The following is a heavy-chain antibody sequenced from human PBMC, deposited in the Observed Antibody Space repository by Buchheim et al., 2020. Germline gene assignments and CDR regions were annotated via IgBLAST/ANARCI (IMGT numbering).Heavy chain of an antibody. D-gene: IGHD1-26*01. J-gene: IGHJ5*02. CDR3: ARVPPWENWFDP. V-gene: IGHV3-48*03. CDR1: GFIFSTYA. Sequence: EVQLLESGGGLVQPGGSLRLSCAASGFIFSTYAMNWVRQAPGKGLEWVSYISSSGSTIYYEDSVKGRFTISSDNAKNSLYLQMNGLRAEDTAVYYCARVPPWENWFDPWGQGTL. CDR2: ISSSGSTI.